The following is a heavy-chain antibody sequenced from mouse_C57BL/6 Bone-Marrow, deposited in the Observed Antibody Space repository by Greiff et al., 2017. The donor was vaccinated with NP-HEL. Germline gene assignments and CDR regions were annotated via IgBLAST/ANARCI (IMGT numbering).Heavy chain of an antibody. CDR2: ISSGSSTI. V-gene: IGHV5-17*01. Sequence: EVKLVESGGGLVKPGGSLKLSCAASGFTFSDYGMHWVRQAPEKGLEWVAYISSGSSTIYYEDTVKGRFTISRDNAKNTLFLQMTSLRSEDTAMYYCARSYYSNLFAYWGQGTLVTVSA. J-gene: IGHJ3*01. D-gene: IGHD2-5*01. CDR1: GFTFSDYG. CDR3: ARSYYSNLFAY.